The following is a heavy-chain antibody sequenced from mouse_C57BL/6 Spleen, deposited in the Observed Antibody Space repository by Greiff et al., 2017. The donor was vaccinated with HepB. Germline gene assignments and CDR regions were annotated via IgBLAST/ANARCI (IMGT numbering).Heavy chain of an antibody. CDR2: IYPGDGDT. D-gene: IGHD3-2*01. V-gene: IGHV1-82*01. J-gene: IGHJ3*01. CDR3: AREDRQAFAY. CDR1: GYAFSSSW. Sequence: QVQLQQSGPELVKPGASVKISCKASGYAFSSSWMNWVKQRPGKGLEWIGRIYPGDGDTNYNGKFKGKATLTADKSSSTAYMQLSSLTSEDSAVYFHAREDRQAFAYWGQGTLVTVSA.